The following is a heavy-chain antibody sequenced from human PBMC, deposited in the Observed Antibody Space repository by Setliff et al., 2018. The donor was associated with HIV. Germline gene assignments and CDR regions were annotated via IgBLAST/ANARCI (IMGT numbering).Heavy chain of an antibody. Sequence: SETLSLTCTVSGASISSYYWNWFRQPAGKGLESLGRIYTSGNMIYNPSLKSRVTMSADTSRNQLSLKLSSVTAADTAVYYCAGGIGTRYNYYMDVWGIGTTVTVSS. V-gene: IGHV4-4*07. D-gene: IGHD1-20*01. CDR2: IYTSGNM. CDR3: AGGIGTRYNYYMDV. J-gene: IGHJ6*03. CDR1: GASISSYY.